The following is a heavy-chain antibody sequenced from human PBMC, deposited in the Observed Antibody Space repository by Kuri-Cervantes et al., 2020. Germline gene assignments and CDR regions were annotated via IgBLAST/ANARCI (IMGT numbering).Heavy chain of an antibody. CDR2: ISSSSMRI. CDR1: GFTFSSYA. CDR3: ARDPSGWYIASYFDY. Sequence: GGSLRLSCSASGFTFSSYAMNWVRQAPGKGLEWVSYISSSSMRIQYADSVKGRFTISRDNAKNSLYLQMNSLRGEDTAVYYCARDPSGWYIASYFDYWGQGTLVTVSS. V-gene: IGHV3-48*01. J-gene: IGHJ4*02. D-gene: IGHD6-19*01.